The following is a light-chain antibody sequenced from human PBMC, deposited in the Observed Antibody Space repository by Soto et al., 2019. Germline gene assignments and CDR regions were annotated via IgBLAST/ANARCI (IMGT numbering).Light chain of an antibody. CDR1: QDINNY. J-gene: IGKJ5*01. V-gene: IGKV1-33*01. CDR3: QQYENLPIT. Sequence: DFKMTQTPSSLSASVGDSVTITCXASQDINNYLNWYQQKPGKAPKLLTSDASNLETGVPSRFSGSRFGTDFTFTISSLQPEDIATYYCQQYENLPITVGQG. CDR2: DAS.